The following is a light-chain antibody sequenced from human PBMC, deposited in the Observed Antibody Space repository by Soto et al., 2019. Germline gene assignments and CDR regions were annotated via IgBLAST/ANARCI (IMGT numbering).Light chain of an antibody. J-gene: IGKJ5*01. V-gene: IGKV1-39*01. CDR3: QQSYNPPIT. Sequence: DIQMTQSPSSLSASVGDRVTITCRASQSITTYLTWYQQKPGRAPKLLIYAASSLQGGVPSRFSGSGSGADFTLTISSLQPEEFATYYCQQSYNPPITFGQGTRLEIK. CDR2: AAS. CDR1: QSITTY.